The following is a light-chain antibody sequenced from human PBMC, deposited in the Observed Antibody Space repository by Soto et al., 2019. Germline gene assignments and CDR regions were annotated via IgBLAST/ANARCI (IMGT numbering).Light chain of an antibody. CDR2: KAS. Sequence: DIQMTQSPSTLSASVGDRVTITCRASQSISSWLAWYQQKPGKAPKLLIYKASSLESGVPSRFSGSGSGTEFTLTISSLQPDDFATHYCQQYNSEWAFGQGTKV. CDR3: QQYNSEWA. V-gene: IGKV1-5*03. J-gene: IGKJ1*01. CDR1: QSISSW.